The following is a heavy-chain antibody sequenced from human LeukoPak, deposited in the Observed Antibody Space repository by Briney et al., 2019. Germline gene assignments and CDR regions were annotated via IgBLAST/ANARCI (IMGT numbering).Heavy chain of an antibody. CDR1: GYTFTRYD. Sequence: ASVKVSCKASGYTFTRYDINWVRQATGQGLEWMGWMNPNSGNTGYAQKFQGRVTMTRNTSISTAYMELSSLRSEDTAVYYCARGKHYDFWSAYPDFDYSGQGALVTVSS. CDR3: ARGKHYDFWSAYPDFDY. D-gene: IGHD3-3*01. V-gene: IGHV1-8*01. CDR2: MNPNSGNT. J-gene: IGHJ4*02.